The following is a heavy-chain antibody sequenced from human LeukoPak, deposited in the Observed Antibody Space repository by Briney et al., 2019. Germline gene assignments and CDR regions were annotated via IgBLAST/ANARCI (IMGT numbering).Heavy chain of an antibody. V-gene: IGHV1-18*01. Sequence: ASVKVSCKASGGTFSSYAISWVRQAPGQGLEWMGWISAASGNTNYAQKLQGRVTMTTDTSTGTAYMELRSLRSDDTAVYCCARDQGQFDYWGQGTLVTVSS. CDR2: ISAASGNT. J-gene: IGHJ4*02. CDR3: ARDQGQFDY. CDR1: GGTFSSYA.